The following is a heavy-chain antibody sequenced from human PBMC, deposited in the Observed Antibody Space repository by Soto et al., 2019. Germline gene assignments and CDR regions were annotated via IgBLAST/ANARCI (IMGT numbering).Heavy chain of an antibody. CDR3: VKGNWAYSYNNWFDP. D-gene: IGHD5-18*01. CDR2: LSGDGRST. V-gene: IGHV3-64D*06. CDR1: GFTFRSYA. Sequence: GGSLRLSCSASGFTFRSYAIHWVRQATGKGLEYVSALSGDGRSTYYAYSVKGRFTVFRDNSKNTLFLQMSSLRVEDTAVYYCVKGNWAYSYNNWFDPWGQGXLVTVSS. J-gene: IGHJ5*02.